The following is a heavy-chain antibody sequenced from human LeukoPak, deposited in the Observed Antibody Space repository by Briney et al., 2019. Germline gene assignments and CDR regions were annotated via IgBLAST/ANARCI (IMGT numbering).Heavy chain of an antibody. V-gene: IGHV3-33*06. D-gene: IGHD3-10*01. Sequence: SGGSLRLSCAASGFTFSSYAMSWVRQAPGKGLEWVAVIWYDGSNKYYADSVKGRFTISRDNSKNTLYLQMNSLRAEDTAVYYCAKDLHVWFGESIFDYWGQGTLVTVSS. J-gene: IGHJ4*02. CDR2: IWYDGSNK. CDR1: GFTFSSYA. CDR3: AKDLHVWFGESIFDY.